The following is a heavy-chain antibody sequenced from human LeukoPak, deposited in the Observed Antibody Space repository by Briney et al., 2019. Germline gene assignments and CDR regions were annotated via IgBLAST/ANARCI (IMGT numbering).Heavy chain of an antibody. CDR3: ARALWGYGKVDYFDY. CDR2: IYYSGST. V-gene: IGHV4-31*03. Sequence: SQTLSLTCTVSGGSISSGGYYWSWIRQHPGQGLEWIGYIYYSGSTYYNPSLKSRVTISVDTSKNQFSLKLSSVTAADTAVYYCARALWGYGKVDYFDYWGQGTLVTVSS. D-gene: IGHD3-16*01. CDR1: GGSISSGGYY. J-gene: IGHJ4*02.